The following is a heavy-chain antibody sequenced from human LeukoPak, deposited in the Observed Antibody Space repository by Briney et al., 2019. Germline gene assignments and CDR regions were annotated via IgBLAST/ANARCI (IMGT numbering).Heavy chain of an antibody. CDR2: IYSSGNT. V-gene: IGHV4-4*07. CDR1: GGSINNYY. J-gene: IGHJ4*02. D-gene: IGHD3-3*01. CDR3: ARSGGSSSYTAFDY. Sequence: SETLSLTCTVSGGSINNYYWSWIRQPAGKGLEWIGRIYSSGNTNYNPSLKSRVTVSVDTSNNHFSLKLTSVTAADTAVYYCARSGGSSSYTAFDYWGQGTLATVSS.